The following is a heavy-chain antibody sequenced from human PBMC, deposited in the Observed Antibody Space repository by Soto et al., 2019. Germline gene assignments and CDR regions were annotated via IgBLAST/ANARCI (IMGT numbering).Heavy chain of an antibody. J-gene: IGHJ3*01. CDR3: ARDQAGSQGLDV. Sequence: PGGSLRLSCAAVGFTVSSNYMNWVRQAPGKGLEWVSVIYSRGDTYYAESMKGRFTISRDTSKNTVYLQIDNIRREDTALYYCARDQAGSQGLDVWGQGTMVTVS. CDR1: GFTVSSNY. V-gene: IGHV3-53*01. CDR2: IYSRGDT.